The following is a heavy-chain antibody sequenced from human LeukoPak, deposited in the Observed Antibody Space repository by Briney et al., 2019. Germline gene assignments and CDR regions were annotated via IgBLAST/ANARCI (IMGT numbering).Heavy chain of an antibody. CDR3: VRGADTGYSSDS. D-gene: IGHD3-9*01. Sequence: PGGSLRLSCGASGFTFSSYWMHWVRQAPGKGLVWVSRINSDGRSTNYADSVKGRFSISRDNAENTLYLQMNSLRVEDTAVYYCVRGADTGYSSDSWGQGTLVTVSS. J-gene: IGHJ4*02. V-gene: IGHV3-74*01. CDR2: INSDGRST. CDR1: GFTFSSYW.